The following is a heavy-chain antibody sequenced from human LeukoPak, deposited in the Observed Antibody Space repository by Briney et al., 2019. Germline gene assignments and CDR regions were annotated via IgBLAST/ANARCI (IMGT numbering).Heavy chain of an antibody. D-gene: IGHD6-13*01. Sequence: SETLSLTCAVYGGSFSGYYWSWIRQPPGKGLEWIGEINHSGSTNYNPSLKSRVTISVDTSKNQFSLKLSSVTAADTAVYYCATAAAGPPSIDYWGQGTLVTVSS. CDR1: GGSFSGYY. J-gene: IGHJ4*02. V-gene: IGHV4-34*01. CDR3: ATAAAGPPSIDY. CDR2: INHSGST.